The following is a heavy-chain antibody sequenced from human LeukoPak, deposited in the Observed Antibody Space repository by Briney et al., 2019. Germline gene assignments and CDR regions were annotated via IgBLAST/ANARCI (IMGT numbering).Heavy chain of an antibody. CDR1: DGSISSYY. Sequence: SETLSLTCTVSDGSISSYYWTWIRQPPGKGLEWIGYIYYSGSTNYNPSLKSRVTISVDTSKNQFSLKLSSVTAADTAVYYCARGGGISHYYYYMDVWGKGTTVTISS. CDR3: ARGGGISHYYYYMDV. V-gene: IGHV4-59*01. CDR2: IYYSGST. J-gene: IGHJ6*03. D-gene: IGHD6-13*01.